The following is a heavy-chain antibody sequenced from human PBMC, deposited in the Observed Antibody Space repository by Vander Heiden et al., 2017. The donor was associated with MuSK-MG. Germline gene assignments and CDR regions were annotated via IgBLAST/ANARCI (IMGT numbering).Heavy chain of an antibody. CDR2: IRAGNGNT. Sequence: QVQLVQSGAEVKKPGASVKVSCKASGYTFPNYAMHWVRQAPGQRLEWMGGIRAGNGNTKYSQKFQGRVTITRDTSASTAYMELSSLRSEDTAVYYCASDYGDLDGFDIWGQGTMVTVSS. J-gene: IGHJ3*02. V-gene: IGHV1-3*01. CDR3: ASDYGDLDGFDI. D-gene: IGHD4-17*01. CDR1: GYTFPNYA.